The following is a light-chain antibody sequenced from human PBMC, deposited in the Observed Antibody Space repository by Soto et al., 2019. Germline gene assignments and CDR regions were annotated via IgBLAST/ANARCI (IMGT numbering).Light chain of an antibody. V-gene: IGLV3-1*01. CDR3: QAWDTSTAV. J-gene: IGLJ2*01. CDR2: QDN. Sequence: SYELTQPPSVSVSPGQTASITCSGDKLGDKYTSWYQQKQGQSPLLVIYQDNKRPSGIPERFSGSNSGNTATLTISGTQAMDEADYYCQAWDTSTAVFGGGTKVTIL. CDR1: KLGDKY.